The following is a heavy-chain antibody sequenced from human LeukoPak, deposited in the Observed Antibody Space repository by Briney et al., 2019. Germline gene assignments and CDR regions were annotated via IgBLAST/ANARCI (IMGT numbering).Heavy chain of an antibody. CDR3: AREAGGYSGYEEAYYFDY. CDR1: GCTFSSYA. D-gene: IGHD5-12*01. J-gene: IGHJ4*02. V-gene: IGHV1-69*13. Sequence: SVKISCKASGCTFSSYAISWVRQAPGQGLEWMGGIIPIFGTANYAQKFQGRVTITADESTSTAYMALNSLRSEDTAVYYCAREAGGYSGYEEAYYFDYWGQGTLVTVSS. CDR2: IIPIFGTA.